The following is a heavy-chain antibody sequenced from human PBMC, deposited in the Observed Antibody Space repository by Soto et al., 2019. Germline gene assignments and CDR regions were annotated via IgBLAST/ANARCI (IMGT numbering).Heavy chain of an antibody. Sequence: QLQLQESGPGLLKPSETLSLTCTVSGGSISSSSYYWGWIRQHPGKGLAWIGNISYSGSTYYNASLKSRVTRTGDTSKIHVSLTLSTVTAAATAVYYCARHGQLSNNWNQPDYWGQGTLVTVSS. V-gene: IGHV4-39*01. CDR3: ARHGQLSNNWNQPDY. CDR1: GGSISSSSYY. CDR2: ISYSGST. J-gene: IGHJ4*02. D-gene: IGHD1-1*01.